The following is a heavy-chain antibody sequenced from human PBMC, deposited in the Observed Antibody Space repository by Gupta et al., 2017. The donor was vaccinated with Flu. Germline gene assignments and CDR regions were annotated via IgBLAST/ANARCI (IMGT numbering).Heavy chain of an antibody. V-gene: IGHV3-11*01. Sequence: ASGKGLEWVSYIPHSGYTTYYADSVRGRFTVSRDNARNSLYLRTDSLRAEDTAVYYCARARSDAYDIWGQGTMVIVSS. CDR3: ARARSDAYDI. D-gene: IGHD3-10*01. CDR2: IPHSGYTT. J-gene: IGHJ3*02.